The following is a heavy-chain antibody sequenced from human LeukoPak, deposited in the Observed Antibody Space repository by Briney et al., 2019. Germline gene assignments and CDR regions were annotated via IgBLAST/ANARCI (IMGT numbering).Heavy chain of an antibody. Sequence: PGGSLRLSCAASGFIFSSYWMYWVRQAPGKGLVWVSHINSDGSSTSYADSVKGRFTISRDNAKNTLYLQMNSLRAEDTAVYYCARHYYDSSGYYIPFDYWGQGTLVTVSS. CDR1: GFIFSSYW. J-gene: IGHJ4*02. D-gene: IGHD3-22*01. V-gene: IGHV3-74*01. CDR3: ARHYYDSSGYYIPFDY. CDR2: INSDGSST.